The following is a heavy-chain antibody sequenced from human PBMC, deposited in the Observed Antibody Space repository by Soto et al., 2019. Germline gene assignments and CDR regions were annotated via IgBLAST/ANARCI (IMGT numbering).Heavy chain of an antibody. Sequence: ASVKVSCKASGYTFTSYGISWVRQAPGQGLEWMGWISAYNGNTNYAQKLQGRVTMTTDTSTSTAYMELRSLRSDDTAVYNCARDGYSSSSPYYYGMDVWGQGTTVTVS. CDR3: ARDGYSSSSPYYYGMDV. CDR2: ISAYNGNT. CDR1: GYTFTSYG. V-gene: IGHV1-18*01. J-gene: IGHJ6*02. D-gene: IGHD6-13*01.